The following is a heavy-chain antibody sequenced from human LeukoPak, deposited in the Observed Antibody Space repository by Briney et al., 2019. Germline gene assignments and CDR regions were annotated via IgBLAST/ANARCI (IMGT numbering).Heavy chain of an antibody. CDR3: ARLHYGGNYGYYYYYMDV. J-gene: IGHJ6*03. Sequence: GGSLRLSCAASGFTFSSYSMSWVRQAPGKGLEWVSSISTSSSYIYYADSVRGRFTISRDNAKNSLYLQMNSLRAEDTAVYYCARLHYGGNYGYYYYYMDVWGKGTTVTISS. CDR2: ISTSSSYI. V-gene: IGHV3-21*01. D-gene: IGHD4-23*01. CDR1: GFTFSSYS.